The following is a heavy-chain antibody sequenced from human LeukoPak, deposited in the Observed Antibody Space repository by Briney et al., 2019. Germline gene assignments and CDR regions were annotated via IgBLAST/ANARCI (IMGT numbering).Heavy chain of an antibody. CDR3: GKDLHYYVAMDV. D-gene: IGHD3-10*02. CDR1: GFTFSRYG. Sequence: GRSLRLSCAASGFTFSRYGMHWVRQVPGKGLEWVAFIWYDGSNEYYADSVKGRFTISRDNSKSTLYLQMNSLRGEDTALYYCGKDLHYYVAMDVWGQGTTVTVSS. CDR2: IWYDGSNE. V-gene: IGHV3-33*06. J-gene: IGHJ6*02.